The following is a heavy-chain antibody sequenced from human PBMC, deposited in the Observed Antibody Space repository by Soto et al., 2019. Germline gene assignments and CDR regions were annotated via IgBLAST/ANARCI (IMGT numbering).Heavy chain of an antibody. CDR1: GGSISSSSYY. V-gene: IGHV4-39*01. D-gene: IGHD1-7*01. J-gene: IGHJ4*02. CDR2: IYYSGST. Sequence: QLQLQESGPGLVKPSETLSLTCTVSGGSISSSSYYWGWIRQPPGKGLKWIWSIYYSGSTYYNPSLKSRVTISVDTSKNQFSLKLSSVTAADTAVYYCAGGLITGTTTNFPLDYWGQGTLVTVSS. CDR3: AGGLITGTTTNFPLDY.